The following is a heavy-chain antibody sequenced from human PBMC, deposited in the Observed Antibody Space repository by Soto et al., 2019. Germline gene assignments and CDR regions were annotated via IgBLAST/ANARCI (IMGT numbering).Heavy chain of an antibody. D-gene: IGHD2-21*01. CDR3: VRVFGSIDY. CDR1: GYTFTTYD. Sequence: QVRLVQSGAEVKKPGASVKVSCKASGYTFTTYDINWVRQATGQGLEWVGWMNPKSGYTGFAQKFQGRVSMTRDTSIRTAYMELGSLRSEDTAVYYCVRVFGSIDYWGQGTLVTVSS. J-gene: IGHJ4*02. CDR2: MNPKSGYT. V-gene: IGHV1-8*01.